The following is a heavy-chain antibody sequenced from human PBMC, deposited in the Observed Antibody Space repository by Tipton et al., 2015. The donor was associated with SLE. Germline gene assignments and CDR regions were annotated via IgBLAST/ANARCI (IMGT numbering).Heavy chain of an antibody. D-gene: IGHD3-16*01. Sequence: TLSLTCTVSGGSISSHYWSWIRQPPGKGLEWIGYIYYSGSTNYNPSLKSRVTISVDTSKNQFSLKLSSVTAADTAVYYCARDGGLLDAFDIWGQGTMVTVSS. CDR3: ARDGGLLDAFDI. J-gene: IGHJ3*02. CDR1: GGSISSHY. V-gene: IGHV4-59*11. CDR2: IYYSGST.